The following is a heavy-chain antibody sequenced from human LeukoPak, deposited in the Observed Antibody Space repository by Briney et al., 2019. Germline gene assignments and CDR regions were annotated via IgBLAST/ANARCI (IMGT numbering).Heavy chain of an antibody. D-gene: IGHD3-22*01. Sequence: GETLRLSCAASGFTFSSYEMNWVRQAPGKGLEWVSSISSSGSTKYYADSLKGRFTISRDNARNSQYLQMNSLRAEDTAVYYCHYDSSGLDAFDIWGQGTMVTVS. V-gene: IGHV3-48*03. CDR2: ISSSGSTK. CDR1: GFTFSSYE. J-gene: IGHJ3*02. CDR3: HYDSSGLDAFDI.